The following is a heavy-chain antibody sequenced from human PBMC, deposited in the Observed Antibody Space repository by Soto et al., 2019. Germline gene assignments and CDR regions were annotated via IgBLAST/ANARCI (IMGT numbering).Heavy chain of an antibody. J-gene: IGHJ3*02. Sequence: QLQLQESGPGLVKPSETLSLTCTVSGGSISSSSYYWGWIRQPPGKGLEWIGSIYYSGSTYYNPSLKSRVPISVDTSKNQFSLKLSSVTAADTAVYYCASLITIFGVVIDIWGQGTMVTVSS. CDR1: GGSISSSSYY. CDR2: IYYSGST. CDR3: ASLITIFGVVIDI. V-gene: IGHV4-39*01. D-gene: IGHD3-3*01.